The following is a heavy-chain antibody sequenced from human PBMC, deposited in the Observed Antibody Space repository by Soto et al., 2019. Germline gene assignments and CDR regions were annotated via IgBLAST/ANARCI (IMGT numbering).Heavy chain of an antibody. V-gene: IGHV2-5*02. Sequence: ITLNESGPTVVKPAETRTLTCTFSGFSLTTSGVGVDWIRQSPGKAPEWLALIYWDDDKRYSASLKSRLTITKDTSKSQVVLTMDSVDPAEIATYYCAHRILRTVFGLVTTTTIYFDFWGQGTPVVVSS. CDR2: IYWDDDK. CDR3: AHRILRTVFGLVTTTTIYFDF. CDR1: GFSLTTSGVG. D-gene: IGHD3-3*01. J-gene: IGHJ4*02.